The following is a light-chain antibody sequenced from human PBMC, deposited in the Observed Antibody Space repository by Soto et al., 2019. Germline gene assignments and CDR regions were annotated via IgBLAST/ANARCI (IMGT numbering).Light chain of an antibody. CDR3: QQYGSSPPIT. Sequence: IMLTQSLATLSVSPGERATLSCLASQSVSSNLAWYQQKPGQAPRLLIYGASTRATGIPARFSGSGSGTEFTLTISRLEPEDFAVYYCQQYGSSPPITFGQGTRLEI. CDR2: GAS. V-gene: IGKV3-15*01. J-gene: IGKJ5*01. CDR1: QSVSSN.